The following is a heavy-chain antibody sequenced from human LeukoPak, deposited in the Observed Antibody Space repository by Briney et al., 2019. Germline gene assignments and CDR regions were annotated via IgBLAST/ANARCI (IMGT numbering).Heavy chain of an antibody. CDR1: GGIFSSYV. D-gene: IGHD5-12*01. Sequence: ASVKVSCKASGGIFSSYVISWVRQAPGQGLEWMGVIYPRGGSTTYAQRLQGRVTMTRDTSANIVYMDLSSLRSEDMAVYYCARGRWVATNQAYYFDDWGQGTLVTVSS. V-gene: IGHV1-46*04. CDR3: ARGRWVATNQAYYFDD. CDR2: IYPRGGST. J-gene: IGHJ4*02.